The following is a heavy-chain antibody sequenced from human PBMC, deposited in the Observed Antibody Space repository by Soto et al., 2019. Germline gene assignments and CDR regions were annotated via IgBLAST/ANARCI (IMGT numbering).Heavy chain of an antibody. CDR2: VSIGGST. J-gene: IGHJ4*02. V-gene: IGHV3-23*01. CDR3: XXRRGAGGHFDY. CDR1: GFTFSSYA. Sequence: DVQLLESGGGLVQPEGSLRLSCAASGFTFSSYAMGWVRQGPGKGLEWVAVVSIGGSTHYADSVRGRFTISRDNSKNTLSXXMNXXXAEXXXXXXXXXRRGAGGHFDYWGQGALVTVSS. D-gene: IGHD2-15*01.